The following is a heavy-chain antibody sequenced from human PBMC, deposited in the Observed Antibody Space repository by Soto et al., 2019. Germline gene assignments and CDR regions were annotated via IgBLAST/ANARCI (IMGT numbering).Heavy chain of an antibody. V-gene: IGHV3-7*01. D-gene: IGHD3-22*01. CDR2: IKQDGSEK. Sequence: EVQLVESGGGLVQPGGSLRLSCAASGFTFSNYWMSWVRQAPGKGLEWVANIKQDGSEKYYVDSVKGRFTISRDNAKNSLYMQINSLRAEDTAVYYCAGDSSFDASSGYLDYWGQGTLVTVSS. CDR3: AGDSSFDASSGYLDY. CDR1: GFTFSNYW. J-gene: IGHJ4*02.